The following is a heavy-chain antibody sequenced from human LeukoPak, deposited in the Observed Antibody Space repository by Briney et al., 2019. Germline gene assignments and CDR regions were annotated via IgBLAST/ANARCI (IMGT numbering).Heavy chain of an antibody. V-gene: IGHV4-34*01. CDR2: INHSGYT. CDR1: GVPFSNYY. Sequence: SETLSLTCAVSGVPFSNYYWSWVRQSPEKGLEWIGEINHSGYTNYNPSLKSRVTISIDTSKNQFSLMLTSVTAADSGVYFCTRAVAGHPDWGQGTLVTVCS. J-gene: IGHJ4*02. D-gene: IGHD6-19*01. CDR3: TRAVAGHPD.